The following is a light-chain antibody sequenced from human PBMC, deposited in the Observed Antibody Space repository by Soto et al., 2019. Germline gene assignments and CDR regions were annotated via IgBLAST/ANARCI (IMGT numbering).Light chain of an antibody. CDR1: SSDVGRYNY. V-gene: IGLV2-14*03. Sequence: QSALTQPASVSGSPGQSITISCTGTSSDVGRYNYVSWYQQHPGKAPKLMIFDVTDRPSGVSDRFSGSKSGNTASLTISGLQAEDEADYYCSSYATSSTLVFAAGTKLTVL. CDR2: DVT. CDR3: SSYATSSTLV. J-gene: IGLJ1*01.